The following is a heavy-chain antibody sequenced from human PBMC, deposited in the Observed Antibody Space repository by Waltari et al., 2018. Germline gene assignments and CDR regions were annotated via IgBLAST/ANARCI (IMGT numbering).Heavy chain of an antibody. CDR3: TRDYCDRTNCHGMDV. Sequence: RSLRLFCAASEFTFSSYAMHWVRQAPGKGLEWVAVISYNGRNIYYVDSVKGRFTISRDNSKKMVYLQKNSLRIEDTAVYYCTRDYCDRTNCHGMDVWGQGTTVTVSS. CDR1: EFTFSSYA. J-gene: IGHJ6*02. D-gene: IGHD3-22*01. CDR2: ISYNGRNI. V-gene: IGHV3-30*04.